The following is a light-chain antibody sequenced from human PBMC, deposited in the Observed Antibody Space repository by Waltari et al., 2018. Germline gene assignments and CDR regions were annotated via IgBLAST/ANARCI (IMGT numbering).Light chain of an antibody. CDR2: DVS. Sequence: QSALTQPASVSGSPGQSITISCTGTSSDVGGYNYVSWYQQHPGKAPKLMIYDVSNRPSGVSKRFSGSKSGNTASLTISGLQAEDEADYYCSSYTSSSNNVFGSGTKVTVL. J-gene: IGLJ6*01. V-gene: IGLV2-14*03. CDR3: SSYTSSSNNV. CDR1: SSDVGGYNY.